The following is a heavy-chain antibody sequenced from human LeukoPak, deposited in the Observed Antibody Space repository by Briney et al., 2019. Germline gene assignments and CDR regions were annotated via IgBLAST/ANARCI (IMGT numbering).Heavy chain of an antibody. V-gene: IGHV3-30*03. D-gene: IGHD1-26*01. CDR1: GFALNSYG. Sequence: GGSLRLSCVTSGFALNSYGFYWVRQAPGKGLEWVAVISYDGSKRYYADSVKGRFTISRDTSNKTAYLEMNSLRVDDTAVYYCAREGTWSYYYDYWGQGTLVTVSS. CDR2: ISYDGSKR. CDR3: AREGTWSYYYDY. J-gene: IGHJ4*02.